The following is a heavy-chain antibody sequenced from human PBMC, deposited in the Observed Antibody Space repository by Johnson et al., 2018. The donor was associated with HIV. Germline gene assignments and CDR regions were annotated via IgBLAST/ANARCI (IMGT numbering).Heavy chain of an antibody. J-gene: IGHJ3*02. CDR3: ARDSGQGWELLTDAFDI. Sequence: QMQLVESGGGVVQPGRSLRLSCAATGFTFNSYAMHWVRQAPGKGLEWVSVIYSGGSTYYADSVKGRFIISRDNSKNTLYLQMNSLRPEDTAVYYCARDSGQGWELLTDAFDIWGRGTMVTVSS. CDR1: GFTFNSYA. D-gene: IGHD1-26*01. CDR2: IYSGGST. V-gene: IGHV3-NL1*01.